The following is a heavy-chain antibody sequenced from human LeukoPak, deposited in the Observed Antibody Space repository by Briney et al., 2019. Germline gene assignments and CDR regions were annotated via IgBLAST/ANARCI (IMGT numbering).Heavy chain of an antibody. D-gene: IGHD1-20*01. CDR1: GFTFSSYE. Sequence: GGSLRLSCAASGFTFSSYEMNWVRQALGKGLEWVSYISSSGSTIFYADSVKGRFTISRDNAKSSLYLQMNSLRAEDTGVYYCARDEYNWNVDAFDIWGQGTVVTVSS. CDR2: ISSSGSTI. CDR3: ARDEYNWNVDAFDI. J-gene: IGHJ3*02. V-gene: IGHV3-48*03.